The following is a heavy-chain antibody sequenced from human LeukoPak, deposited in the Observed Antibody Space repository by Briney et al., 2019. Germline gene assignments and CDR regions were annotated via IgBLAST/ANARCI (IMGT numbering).Heavy chain of an antibody. D-gene: IGHD2-21*02. V-gene: IGHV1-8*01. CDR2: MNPNSGNT. J-gene: IGHJ4*02. CDR1: GYTFTSYD. CDR3: ARGVVVTHGFDY. Sequence: ASVKVSCKASGYTFTSYDINWVRQATGQGLEWMGWMNPNSGNTGHAQKFQGRVTMTRNTSISTAYMELSSLRSEDTAVYYCARGVVVTHGFDYWGQGTLVTVSS.